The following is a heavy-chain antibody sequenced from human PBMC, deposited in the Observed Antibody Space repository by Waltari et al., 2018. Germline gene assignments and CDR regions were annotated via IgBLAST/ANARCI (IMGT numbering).Heavy chain of an antibody. D-gene: IGHD3-10*01. CDR2: ISYSGST. CDR1: GGSISSYY. CDR3: ARGGSTSESFDV. J-gene: IGHJ3*01. V-gene: IGHV4-59*01. Sequence: QLQLQESVPGLVKPSETLSRPCTDTGGSISSYYWSWIRQSPGKGLEWIGYISYSGSTNYHPSLKSRVTISVDTSKNEVSLKVTYVTPVDTAIYYCARGGSTSESFDVWGQGTMVTVSS.